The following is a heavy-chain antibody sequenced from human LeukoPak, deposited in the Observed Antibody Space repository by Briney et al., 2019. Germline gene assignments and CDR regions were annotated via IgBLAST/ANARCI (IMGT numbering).Heavy chain of an antibody. CDR1: GGSFSGYY. V-gene: IGHV4-34*01. CDR3: ARGYGRAIFGVVIMSNWFDP. D-gene: IGHD3-3*01. J-gene: IGHJ5*02. Sequence: SETLSLTCAVSGGSFSGYYWSWIREPPGKGLEWIGEINHSGSTNYNPSLKSRVTISVDTSKNQFSLKLSSVTAADTAVYYCARGYGRAIFGVVIMSNWFDPWGQGTLVTVSS. CDR2: INHSGST.